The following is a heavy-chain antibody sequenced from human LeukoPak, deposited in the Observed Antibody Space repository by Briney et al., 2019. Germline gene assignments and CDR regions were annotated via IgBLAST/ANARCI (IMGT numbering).Heavy chain of an antibody. CDR3: ARCYHGEILTDYFDY. CDR2: ISSSSSYI. J-gene: IGHJ4*02. Sequence: GGSLRLSCAASGFTFSSYSMNWVHQAPGKGLEWVSSISSSSSYIYYADSVKGRFTISRDNAKNSLYLQMNSLRAEDTAVYYCARCYHGEILTDYFDYWGQGTLVTVSS. CDR1: GFTFSSYS. D-gene: IGHD3-10*01. V-gene: IGHV3-21*01.